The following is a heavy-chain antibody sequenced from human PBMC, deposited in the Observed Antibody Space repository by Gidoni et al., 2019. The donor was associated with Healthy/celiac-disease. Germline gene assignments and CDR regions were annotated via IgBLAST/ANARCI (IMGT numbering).Heavy chain of an antibody. V-gene: IGHV3-21*01. Sequence: EVQLVESGGGLVKPGGSLGLSCAASGCTFRSSSMNWVRQAPGKGLEWFSSISRSSSYIYYADSVKGRFTISRDNAKNSLYLQMNSLRAEDTAVYYCARDIQYYGSGSYYNGDYWGQGTLVTVSS. D-gene: IGHD3-10*01. CDR2: ISRSSSYI. J-gene: IGHJ4*02. CDR1: GCTFRSSS. CDR3: ARDIQYYGSGSYYNGDY.